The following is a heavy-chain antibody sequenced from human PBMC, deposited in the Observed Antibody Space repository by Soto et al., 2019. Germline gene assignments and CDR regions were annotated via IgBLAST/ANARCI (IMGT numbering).Heavy chain of an antibody. D-gene: IGHD2-15*01. CDR1: GYTFTNYG. J-gene: IGHJ4*02. Sequence: ASVKVSCKASGYTFTNYGINWVRQAPGQGLEWMGWISPFTGDTHYTQSLRDRLTMTTDTSTTTAYMELRSLRSADTAVYYCTRSCSGGSCHSAYWGQGTLVTVSS. CDR3: TRSCSGGSCHSAY. CDR2: ISPFTGDT. V-gene: IGHV1-18*04.